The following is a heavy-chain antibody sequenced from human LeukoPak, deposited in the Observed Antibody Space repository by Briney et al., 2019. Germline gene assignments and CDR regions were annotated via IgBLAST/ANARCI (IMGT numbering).Heavy chain of an antibody. CDR3: ARRDVINNWFDS. CDR1: GYSFTSYW. CDR2: IYPGDSDT. J-gene: IGHJ5*01. V-gene: IGHV5-51*07. Sequence: HGESLKISCKGSGYSFTSYWIGWVHQMPGKGLEWMGIIYPGDSDTRYSPSFQGQVTISADKSISTAYLQWNSLKASDTAMYYCARRDVINNWFDSWGQGTLVTVSS. D-gene: IGHD2-21*01.